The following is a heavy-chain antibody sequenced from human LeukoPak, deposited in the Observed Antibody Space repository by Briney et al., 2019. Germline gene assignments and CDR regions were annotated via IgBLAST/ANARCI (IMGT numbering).Heavy chain of an antibody. V-gene: IGHV4-39*07. CDR3: ARWSLAAAVSDAFDI. CDR2: IYYSGST. CDR1: GGSISSSSYY. D-gene: IGHD6-13*01. J-gene: IGHJ3*02. Sequence: PSETLSLTCTVSGGSISSSSYYWGWIRQPPGKGLEWIGSIYYSGSTYYNPSLKSRVTISVDTSNNQFSLKLSSVTAADTAVYYCARWSLAAAVSDAFDIWGQGTMVTVSS.